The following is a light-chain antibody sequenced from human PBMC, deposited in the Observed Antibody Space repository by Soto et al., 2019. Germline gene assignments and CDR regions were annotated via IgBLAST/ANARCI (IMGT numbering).Light chain of an antibody. Sequence: DIQMTQSPSSLSASVGDSVTITCRASQTVLTYVNWYQETPGKAPNVQIYSASRLHTAVPSRFSGSGSGTEFNLTISSLQPEDFVSYFCQQSYTPPWTFGRGTKVEI. CDR1: QTVLTY. V-gene: IGKV1-39*01. J-gene: IGKJ1*01. CDR3: QQSYTPPWT. CDR2: SAS.